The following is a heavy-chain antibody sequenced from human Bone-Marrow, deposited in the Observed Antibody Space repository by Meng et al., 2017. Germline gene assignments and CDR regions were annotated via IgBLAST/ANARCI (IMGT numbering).Heavy chain of an antibody. CDR3: ARAGGALNPYYYYGMDV. D-gene: IGHD4/OR15-4a*01. V-gene: IGHV1-46*01. Sequence: ASVKVSCKASGYTFTSYYMHWVRQAPGQGLEWMGIINPSGGSTSYARKFQGRVTMTRDTSTSTVYMELSSLRSEDTAVYYCARAGGALNPYYYYGMDVWGQGTTVTVSS. CDR2: INPSGGST. J-gene: IGHJ6*02. CDR1: GYTFTSYY.